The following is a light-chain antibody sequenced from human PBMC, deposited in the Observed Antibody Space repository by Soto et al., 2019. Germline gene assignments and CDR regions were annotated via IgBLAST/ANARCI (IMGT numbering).Light chain of an antibody. V-gene: IGKV1-33*01. CDR1: QRIDNF. J-gene: IGKJ4*01. CDR2: DAS. Sequence: DIQMTQSPSFLSASVGDRVTITCRASQRIDNFLNWYQQKPGKAPTLLIYDASNLKTGVPSRFSGLGSGTHFTLTISNLQPEDIATYFCQHYDDVLVTFGGGTKVEI. CDR3: QHYDDVLVT.